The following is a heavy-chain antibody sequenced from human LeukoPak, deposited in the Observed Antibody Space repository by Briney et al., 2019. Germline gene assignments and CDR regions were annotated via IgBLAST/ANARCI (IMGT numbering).Heavy chain of an antibody. V-gene: IGHV5-51*01. CDR2: IYPGDSDT. Sequence: GESLKISCKGSGYSFTTYWIGWVRHMPGKGLEWMGIIYPGDSDTTYSPAFQGQVTISVDKSVNTAYLQWSSLKPSDTAVYYCARHGLGGSGSYSRYWGQGTLVTVSS. CDR3: ARHGLGGSGSYSRY. CDR1: GYSFTTYW. J-gene: IGHJ4*02. D-gene: IGHD1-26*01.